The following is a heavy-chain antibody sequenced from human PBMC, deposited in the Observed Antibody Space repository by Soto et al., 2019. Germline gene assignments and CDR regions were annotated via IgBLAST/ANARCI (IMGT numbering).Heavy chain of an antibody. CDR2: ISSSSSTI. CDR1: GFTFSSYS. CDR3: ARLLISSSWFTPVIDV. Sequence: GSLRLSCAASGFTFSSYSMNWVRQAPGKGLEWVSYISSSSSTIYYADSVKGRFTISRDNAKNSLYLQMYSLRAEDTAVYYCARLLISSSWFTPVIDVWGKGTTVTGSS. V-gene: IGHV3-48*01. D-gene: IGHD6-13*01. J-gene: IGHJ6*04.